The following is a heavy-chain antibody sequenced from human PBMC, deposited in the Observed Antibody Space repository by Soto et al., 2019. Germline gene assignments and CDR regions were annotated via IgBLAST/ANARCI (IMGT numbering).Heavy chain of an antibody. Sequence: QVQLVQSGAELKKPGSSVKVSCKASGGNFTNFGISWVRQAPGQGLEWMGGIIPLFGTTNHAQKFRGRVTVTADESTSTAYMELNSLRSEDTAIYFCARARGTSWYNWFDPWGQGTLVTVSS. J-gene: IGHJ5*02. CDR3: ARARGTSWYNWFDP. D-gene: IGHD6-13*01. CDR2: IIPLFGTT. V-gene: IGHV1-69*01. CDR1: GGNFTNFG.